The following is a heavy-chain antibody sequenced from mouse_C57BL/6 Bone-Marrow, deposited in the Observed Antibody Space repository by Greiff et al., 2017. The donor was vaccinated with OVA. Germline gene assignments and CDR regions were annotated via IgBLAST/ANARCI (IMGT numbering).Heavy chain of an antibody. J-gene: IGHJ2*01. Sequence: QVQLKEPGAELVKPGASVKMSCKASGYTFTSYWITWVKQRPGQGLEWIGDIYPGSGSTNYNEKFKSKATLTVDTSSSTAYMQLSSLTSEDSAVYYCARWGPRYFDYWGQGTTLTVSS. V-gene: IGHV1-55*01. CDR1: GYTFTSYW. D-gene: IGHD3-3*01. CDR3: ARWGPRYFDY. CDR2: IYPGSGST.